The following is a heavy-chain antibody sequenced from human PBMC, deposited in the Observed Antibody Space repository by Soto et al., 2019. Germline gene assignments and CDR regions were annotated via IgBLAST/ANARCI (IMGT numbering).Heavy chain of an antibody. CDR3: ARATSGVEEYYYYMDV. Sequence: SETLSLTCTVSGGSISSYYWSWIRQPPGKGLEWIGYIYYSGSTNYNPSLKSRVTISVDTSKNQFSLKLSSVTAADTAVYYCARATSGVEEYYYYMDVWGKGTTVTV. D-gene: IGHD3-10*01. J-gene: IGHJ6*03. CDR2: IYYSGST. V-gene: IGHV4-59*08. CDR1: GGSISSYY.